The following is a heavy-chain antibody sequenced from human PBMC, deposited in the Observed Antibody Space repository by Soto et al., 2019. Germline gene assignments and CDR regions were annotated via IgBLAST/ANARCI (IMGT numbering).Heavy chain of an antibody. CDR2: IYPDDSDV. CDR3: ARTAAAGKNYYGVDV. Sequence: GESLKISCKGSGYTFNTYWIAWVRQMPGKGLEWMGIIYPDDSDVRYSPPFQGHVTMSVDKSISTAYLQWSSLKASDTAMYYCARTAAAGKNYYGVDVWGQGTTVTVSS. J-gene: IGHJ6*02. D-gene: IGHD6-13*01. V-gene: IGHV5-51*01. CDR1: GYTFNTYW.